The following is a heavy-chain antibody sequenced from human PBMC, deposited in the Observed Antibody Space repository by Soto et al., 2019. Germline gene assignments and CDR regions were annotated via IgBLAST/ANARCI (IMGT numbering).Heavy chain of an antibody. CDR3: ARDWDLSRAYGMDV. J-gene: IGHJ6*02. V-gene: IGHV3-53*01. CDR1: GFTVSSNY. CDR2: IYSGGST. D-gene: IGHD1-26*01. Sequence: PGGSLRLSCAASGFTVSSNYMSWVRQAPGKGLEWVSVIYSGGSTYYADSVKGRFTISRDNPKNTLYLQMNSLRAEDTAVYYCARDWDLSRAYGMDVWGQGTTVTVSS.